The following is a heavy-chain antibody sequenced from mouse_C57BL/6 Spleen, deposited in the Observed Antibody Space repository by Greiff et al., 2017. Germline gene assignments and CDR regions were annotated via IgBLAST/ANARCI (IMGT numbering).Heavy chain of an antibody. V-gene: IGHV5-16*01. Sequence: EVQLLESEGGLVQPGSSMKLSCTASGFTFSDYYMAWVRQVPEKGLEWVANINYDGSSTYYLDSLKSRFIISRDNAKNMLYLQMSSLKSEDTATYYCAREESGAGDFDDWGTGTTVTVSS. D-gene: IGHD1-3*01. CDR3: AREESGAGDFDD. CDR2: INYDGSST. CDR1: GFTFSDYY. J-gene: IGHJ1*03.